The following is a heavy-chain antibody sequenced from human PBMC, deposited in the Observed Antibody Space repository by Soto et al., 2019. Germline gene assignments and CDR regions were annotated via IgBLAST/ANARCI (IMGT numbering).Heavy chain of an antibody. V-gene: IGHV4-59*13. CDR1: RGSISSYY. J-gene: IGHJ5*02. CDR3: ARGSIFGPSPDPARNWFDP. CDR2: IYYRGST. Sequence: SETLSLSCSVARGSISSYYWSWIRKHPGKGLEWIGCIYYRGSTIYNPSLKSRVTISVDTSRNQFSLRLSSVTAADTALYYCARGSIFGPSPDPARNWFDPWGQGTLVTVSS. D-gene: IGHD3-3*01.